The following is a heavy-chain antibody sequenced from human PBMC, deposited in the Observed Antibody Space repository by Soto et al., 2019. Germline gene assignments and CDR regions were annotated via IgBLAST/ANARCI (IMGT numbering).Heavy chain of an antibody. Sequence: ASVKVSCKTSGYTFYGYDITWVRQAPGQGLEWMGTTSAYNGDSVFAQNLQGRVTMTIDKSTATAYMDLKNLTSDDTAVYYCARARATVTTERALGYWGQGTLVTVSS. V-gene: IGHV1-18*01. CDR1: GYTFYGYD. D-gene: IGHD4-17*01. J-gene: IGHJ4*02. CDR3: ARARATVTTERALGY. CDR2: TSAYNGDS.